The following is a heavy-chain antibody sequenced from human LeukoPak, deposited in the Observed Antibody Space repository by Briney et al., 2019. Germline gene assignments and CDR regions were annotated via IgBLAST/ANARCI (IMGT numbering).Heavy chain of an antibody. Sequence: SETLSLTCAVYGGSFSGYYWSWIRQPPGKGLEWIGEINHSGSTNYNPSLKSRVTISVDTSKNQFSLKLSSVTAADTAVYYCVRVGYYDSSGYYDYWGQGTLVTVSS. D-gene: IGHD3-22*01. CDR3: VRVGYYDSSGYYDY. CDR2: INHSGST. CDR1: GGSFSGYY. J-gene: IGHJ4*02. V-gene: IGHV4-34*01.